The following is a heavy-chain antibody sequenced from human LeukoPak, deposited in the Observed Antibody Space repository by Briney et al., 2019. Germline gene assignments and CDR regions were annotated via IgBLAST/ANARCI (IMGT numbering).Heavy chain of an antibody. D-gene: IGHD3-22*01. CDR2: IFYGGST. Sequence: SETLSLTCTVDGGSISSYYWSWIRQPPGKGLEWIGYIFYGGSTNYNPSLKSRVTISVDTSKNQFSLKLSSVTAADTAVYYCARFLINYNDNSYDAFDIWGQGTMVTVSS. CDR3: ARFLINYNDNSYDAFDI. CDR1: GGSISSYY. J-gene: IGHJ3*02. V-gene: IGHV4-59*01.